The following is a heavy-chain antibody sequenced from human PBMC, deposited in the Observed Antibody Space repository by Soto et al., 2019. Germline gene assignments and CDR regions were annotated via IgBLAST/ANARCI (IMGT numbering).Heavy chain of an antibody. Sequence: SVKVSFKASGGTFSSYAISWLRQAPGQGLEWMGGIIPIFGTANYAQKFQGRVTITADESTSTAYMELSSLRSEDTAVYYCARDEVHCSGGSCSPYWYFDLWGRGTLVTVSS. J-gene: IGHJ2*01. CDR1: GGTFSSYA. CDR3: ARDEVHCSGGSCSPYWYFDL. CDR2: IIPIFGTA. V-gene: IGHV1-69*13. D-gene: IGHD2-15*01.